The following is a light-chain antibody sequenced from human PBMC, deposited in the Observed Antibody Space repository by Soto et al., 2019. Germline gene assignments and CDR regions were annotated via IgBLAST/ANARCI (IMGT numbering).Light chain of an antibody. CDR2: QAS. V-gene: IGKV1-5*03. CDR3: QQYNRYWT. J-gene: IGKJ1*01. CDR1: QSISAW. Sequence: DIQMTQSPSTLSASVGDRVTITCRASQSISAWLAWYQHKPGKAPKLLIYQASNLASGVPSSLSGRGSGTEFPLTISSLEHDDVATYYGQQYNRYWTFGQGTKVEIK.